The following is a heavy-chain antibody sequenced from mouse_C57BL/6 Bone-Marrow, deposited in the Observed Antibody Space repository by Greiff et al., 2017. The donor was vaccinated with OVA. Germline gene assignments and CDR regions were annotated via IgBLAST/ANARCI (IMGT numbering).Heavy chain of an antibody. CDR1: GYTFTSYW. D-gene: IGHD1-1*01. CDR3: AREVGDD. V-gene: IGHV1-50*01. J-gene: IGHJ3*01. Sequence: QVQLQQPGAELVKPGASVKLSCTASGYTFTSYWMQWVKQRPGQGLEWIGEIDPSDSYTNYNQKFKAKATLTVDTSSSTAYMQLSSLTSEDSAVYYFAREVGDDWGQGTLVTVSA. CDR2: IDPSDSYT.